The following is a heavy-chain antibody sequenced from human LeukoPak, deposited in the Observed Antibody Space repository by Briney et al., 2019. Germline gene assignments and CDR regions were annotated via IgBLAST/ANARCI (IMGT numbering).Heavy chain of an antibody. J-gene: IGHJ4*02. CDR2: FYYTGTT. D-gene: IGHD4-17*01. CDR1: GDSTNTYF. V-gene: IGHV4-59*01. CDR3: ASKSTDHGELRFDY. Sequence: SETLSLTCTISGDSTNTYFWSWIRQPPGKGLEWIGYFYYTGTTNYNPSLESRVTISVDTSKNQFSLKVNSVTAADTGVYYCASKSTDHGELRFDYWGQGTLVTVSS.